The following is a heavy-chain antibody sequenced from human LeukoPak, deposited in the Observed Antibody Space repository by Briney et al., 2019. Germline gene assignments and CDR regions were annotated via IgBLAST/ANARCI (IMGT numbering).Heavy chain of an antibody. J-gene: IGHJ5*02. CDR3: ARPHADYDFWSGYGNWFDP. V-gene: IGHV4-39*01. Sequence: PSETLSLTCTVSGGSISSRSYYWGWIRQPPGKGLGWIGSIYYSGSTYYNPSLKSRVTISVDTSKNQFSLKLSSVTAADTAVYYCARPHADYDFWSGYGNWFDPWGQGTLVTVSS. D-gene: IGHD3-3*01. CDR2: IYYSGST. CDR1: GGSISSRSYY.